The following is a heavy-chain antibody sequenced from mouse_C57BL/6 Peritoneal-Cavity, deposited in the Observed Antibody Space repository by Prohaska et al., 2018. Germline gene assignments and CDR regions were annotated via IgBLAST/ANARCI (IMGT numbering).Heavy chain of an antibody. CDR1: GYTFTDYY. CDR2: INPNNGGT. D-gene: IGHD1-1*01. Sequence: GYTFTDYYMNWVKQSHGKSLEWIGDINPNNGGTSYNQKFKGQATLTVDKSSSAAYMELRSLTSEDSAVYYCAKGYYGSSYWYFDVWGTGTAVTVSS. CDR3: AKGYYGSSYWYFDV. V-gene: IGHV1-26*01. J-gene: IGHJ1*03.